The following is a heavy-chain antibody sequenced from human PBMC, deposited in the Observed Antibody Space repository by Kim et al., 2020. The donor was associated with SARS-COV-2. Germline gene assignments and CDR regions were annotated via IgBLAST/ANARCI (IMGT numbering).Heavy chain of an antibody. Sequence: SVKVSCKASGGTLSSFGISWVRQAPGQGLEWVGGIIPIFETANSAQKFQGRVTITADESTSTAYMELSSLISEDTAVYYCARHEASALYASDYYHGLDVWGQGTTVTVSS. CDR1: GGTLSSFG. CDR2: IIPIFETA. J-gene: IGHJ6*02. CDR3: ARHEASALYASDYYHGLDV. V-gene: IGHV1-69*13. D-gene: IGHD3-10*01.